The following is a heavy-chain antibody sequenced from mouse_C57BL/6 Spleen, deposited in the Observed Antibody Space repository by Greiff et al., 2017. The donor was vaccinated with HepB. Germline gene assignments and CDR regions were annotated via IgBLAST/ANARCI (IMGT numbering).Heavy chain of an antibody. J-gene: IGHJ4*01. D-gene: IGHD1-1*01. Sequence: QVQLKQSGAELVKPGASVKLSCKASGYTFTSYWMQWVKQRPGQGLEWIGEIDPSDSYTNYNQKFKGKATLTVDTSSSTAYMQLSSLTSEDSAVYYCARRNYYGSSYAMDYWGQGTSVTVSS. CDR2: IDPSDSYT. CDR3: ARRNYYGSSYAMDY. V-gene: IGHV1-50*01. CDR1: GYTFTSYW.